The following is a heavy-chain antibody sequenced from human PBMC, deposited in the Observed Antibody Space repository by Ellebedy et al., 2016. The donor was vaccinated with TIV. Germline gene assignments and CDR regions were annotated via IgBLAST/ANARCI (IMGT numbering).Heavy chain of an antibody. CDR1: GYTFTSYG. J-gene: IGHJ4*02. Sequence: SVKVSXKASGYTFTSYGISWVRQAPGQGLEWMGGIIPIFGTANYAQKFQGRVTITADKSTSTAYMELSSLRSEDTAVYYCASRVYGYSVDYWGQGTLVTVSS. CDR2: IIPIFGTA. V-gene: IGHV1-69*06. D-gene: IGHD5-18*01. CDR3: ASRVYGYSVDY.